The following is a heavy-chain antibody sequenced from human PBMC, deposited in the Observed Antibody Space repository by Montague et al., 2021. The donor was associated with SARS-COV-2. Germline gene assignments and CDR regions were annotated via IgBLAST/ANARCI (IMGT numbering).Heavy chain of an antibody. CDR1: GFSLSTSGMC. CDR3: ARIQSSWYRHLHLGYYYGMDV. CDR2: IDWDDDK. J-gene: IGHJ6*02. Sequence: PAQVKPTQTLTLTCTFSGFSLSTSGMCVSWIRQPPGKALEWLARIDWDDDKYYSTSLKTRLTISKDTSKNQVVLTMTNMDPVDTATYYCARIQSSWYRHLHLGYYYGMDVWGQGTTVTVSS. V-gene: IGHV2-70*11. D-gene: IGHD6-13*01.